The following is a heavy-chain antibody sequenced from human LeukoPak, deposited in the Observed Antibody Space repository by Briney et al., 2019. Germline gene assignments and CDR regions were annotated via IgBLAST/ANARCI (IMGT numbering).Heavy chain of an antibody. CDR2: ISGGGGST. Sequence: PGGSLRLSCAASGLTFSSYGFSWVRQVSGMGLEWVSAISGGGGSTYYSDSVRGRFTISRDNSKNTLYLQMNNLTVEDTAIYYCAKDHAPGWNLDFDFDDWGQGTLVTVSS. CDR3: AKDHAPGWNLDFDFDD. CDR1: GLTFSSYG. D-gene: IGHD1-1*01. V-gene: IGHV3-23*01. J-gene: IGHJ4*02.